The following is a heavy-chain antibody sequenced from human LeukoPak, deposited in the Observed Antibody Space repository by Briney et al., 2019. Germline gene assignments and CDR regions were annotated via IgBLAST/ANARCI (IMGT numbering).Heavy chain of an antibody. D-gene: IGHD4-17*01. J-gene: IGHJ4*02. CDR2: IFTDDTT. CDR1: GLTVSGNC. V-gene: IGHV3-66*01. CDR3: ARSGGGTAVTRYFDF. Sequence: GGSLRLSCAASGLTVSGNCMNWVRQAPGKGLEWVSAIFTDDTTYYGDSVKGRFTISRDNSKNTLYLQMNSLRAEDTAVYYCARSGGGTAVTRYFDFWGQGTLVTVSS.